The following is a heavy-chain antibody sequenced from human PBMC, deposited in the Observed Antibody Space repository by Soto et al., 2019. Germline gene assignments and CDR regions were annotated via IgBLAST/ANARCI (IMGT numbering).Heavy chain of an antibody. CDR2: IFYSGST. Sequence: QVQLQESGPGLVKPSQTLSLTCTVSGGSISSGGYYWSWIRQHPGQGLEWIGYIFYSGSTNYNPSLTSRVTRSVDTSKNKFSRKLSSVTAADTAVYYCARAPGDYFDYWGQGTLVTVSS. J-gene: IGHJ4*02. V-gene: IGHV4-31*03. CDR3: ARAPGDYFDY. CDR1: GGSISSGGYY. D-gene: IGHD3-10*01.